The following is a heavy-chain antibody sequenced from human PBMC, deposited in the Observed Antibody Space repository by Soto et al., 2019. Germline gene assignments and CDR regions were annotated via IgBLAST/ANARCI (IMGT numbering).Heavy chain of an antibody. CDR1: GFTFSSYG. V-gene: IGHV3-30*18. CDR3: AKEISSGWLGYFQH. CDR2: ISYDGSNK. J-gene: IGHJ1*01. D-gene: IGHD6-19*01. Sequence: QVQLVESGGGVVQPGRSLRLSCAASGFTFSSYGMHWVRQAPGKGLEWVAVISYDGSNKYYADSVKGRFTISRDNSKNALYLQMNSLRAEDTAVYYCAKEISSGWLGYFQHWGQGTLVTVSS.